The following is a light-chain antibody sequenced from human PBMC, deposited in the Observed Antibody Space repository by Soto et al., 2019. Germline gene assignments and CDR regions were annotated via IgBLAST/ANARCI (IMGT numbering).Light chain of an antibody. J-gene: IGKJ1*01. CDR1: QPVRNDY. CDR2: GAS. CDR3: QQYGTLPST. Sequence: EIVLTQSPGTLSLSPGESATLSCRASQPVRNDYLAWYQQKPGQAPRVLISGASTRVTGIPYRFSGSGSGADSTLTISRLEPEDFAVYYCQQYGTLPSTFGQGTKVEIK. V-gene: IGKV3-20*01.